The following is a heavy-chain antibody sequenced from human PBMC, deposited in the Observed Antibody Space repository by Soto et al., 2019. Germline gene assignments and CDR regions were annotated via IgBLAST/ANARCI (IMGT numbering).Heavy chain of an antibody. V-gene: IGHV1-46*01. Sequence: ASVKVSCKASGYTFTSYYMHWVRQAPGQGLEWMGIINPSGGSTSYAQKFQGRVTMTRDTSTSTVYMELSSLRSEDTAVYYCARAVDTAMPLSGMDVWGQGTTVTVSS. CDR3: ARAVDTAMPLSGMDV. CDR2: INPSGGST. D-gene: IGHD5-18*01. J-gene: IGHJ6*02. CDR1: GYTFTSYY.